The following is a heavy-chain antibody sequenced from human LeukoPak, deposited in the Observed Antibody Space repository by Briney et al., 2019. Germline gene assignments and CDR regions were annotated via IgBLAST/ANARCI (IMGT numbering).Heavy chain of an antibody. CDR1: GYTFTGYY. D-gene: IGHD2-2*01. V-gene: IGHV1-2*02. J-gene: IGHJ5*02. Sequence: ASVEVSCKASGYTFTGYYMHWVRQAPGQGLEWMGWINPNSGGTNYAQKFQGRVTMTRDTSISTAYMELSRLRSDDTAVYYCATLRYCSSTSCPVANNWFDPWGQGTLVTVSS. CDR3: ATLRYCSSTSCPVANNWFDP. CDR2: INPNSGGT.